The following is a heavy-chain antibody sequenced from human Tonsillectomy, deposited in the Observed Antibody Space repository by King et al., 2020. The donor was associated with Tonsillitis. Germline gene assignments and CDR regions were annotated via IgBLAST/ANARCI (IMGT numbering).Heavy chain of an antibody. V-gene: IGHV4-39*07. CDR3: AREEYSSGWDNYFDY. J-gene: IGHJ4*02. D-gene: IGHD6-19*01. CDR2: IYYSGST. Sequence: QLQESGPGLVKPSETLSLTCTVSGGSISSSSYYWGWIRQPPGKGLEWIGSIYYSGSTYYNPSLKSRVTISVDTSKNQFSLKLSSVTAADTAVYYCAREEYSSGWDNYFDYWGQGTLVTVSS. CDR1: GGSISSSSYY.